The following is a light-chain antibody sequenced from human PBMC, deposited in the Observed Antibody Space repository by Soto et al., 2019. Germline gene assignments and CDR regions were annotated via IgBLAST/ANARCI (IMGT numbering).Light chain of an antibody. J-gene: IGKJ2*01. V-gene: IGKV1-5*01. CDR1: QSISTR. CDR3: QQYKTYTT. CDR2: DAS. Sequence: DIQMTQSPSTLSASAGDRVTITCRASQSISTRLAWYQQKPGKAPKVLIYDASSLQSGVPSRFSGHGSGTDFTLTISSLQPDDSAIYYCQQYKTYTTFGQGTKLEIK.